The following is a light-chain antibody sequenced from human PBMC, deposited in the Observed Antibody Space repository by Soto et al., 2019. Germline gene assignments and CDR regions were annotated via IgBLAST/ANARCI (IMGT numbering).Light chain of an antibody. CDR1: QSVSSTN. V-gene: IGKV3-20*01. J-gene: IGKJ4*01. CDR2: GAS. Sequence: ELMLTQSPGTMSLSPGERATLSCRASQSVSSTNLAWYQQKPGQAPRLLIYGASSRATGIPDRFSGSGSGTDFTLTISRLEPEDFVVYYCQQYGSSPLLTFGGGTKVEIK. CDR3: QQYGSSPLLT.